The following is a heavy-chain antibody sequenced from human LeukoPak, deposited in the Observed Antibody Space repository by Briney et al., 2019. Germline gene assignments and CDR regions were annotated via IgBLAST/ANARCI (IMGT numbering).Heavy chain of an antibody. J-gene: IGHJ4*02. CDR1: GGSISSGSYY. CDR3: ARHPEMATIWYYFDY. Sequence: SETLSLTCTVSGGSISSGSYYWGWIRQPPGKGLEWIGSIYYSGSTYYNPSPKSRVTISVDTSKNQFSLKLSSVTAADTAVYYRARHPEMATIWYYFDYWGQGTLVSVSS. D-gene: IGHD5-24*01. V-gene: IGHV4-39*01. CDR2: IYYSGST.